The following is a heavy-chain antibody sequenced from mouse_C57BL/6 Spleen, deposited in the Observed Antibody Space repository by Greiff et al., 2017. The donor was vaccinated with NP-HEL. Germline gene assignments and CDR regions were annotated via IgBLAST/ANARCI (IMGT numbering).Heavy chain of an antibody. Sequence: VQLKESEGGLVQPGSSMKLSCTASGFTFSDYYMAWVRQVPEKGLEWVANIDYDGSSTYYLDSLKSRFIISRDNAKNILYLQMSSLKSEDTATYYCARVGDGYPWFAYWGQGTLVTVSA. J-gene: IGHJ3*01. CDR1: GFTFSDYY. CDR2: IDYDGSST. D-gene: IGHD2-3*01. V-gene: IGHV5-16*01. CDR3: ARVGDGYPWFAY.